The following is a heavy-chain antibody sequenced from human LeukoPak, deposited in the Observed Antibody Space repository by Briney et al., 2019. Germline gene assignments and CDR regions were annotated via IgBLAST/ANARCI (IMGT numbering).Heavy chain of an antibody. CDR2: INWHGGNT. D-gene: IGHD3-22*01. CDR1: GYIFGDYG. V-gene: IGHV3-20*04. CDR3: ARDTSGDYYDSGEWAFDI. J-gene: IGHJ3*02. Sequence: RPGGSLRLSCAVSGYIFGDYGMSWGRQAPAEGLQEVSGINWHGGNTGYADSVKGRFTISRDNAKNSLYLQMNSLRAEDTALYYCARDTSGDYYDSGEWAFDIWGQGTMVTVSS.